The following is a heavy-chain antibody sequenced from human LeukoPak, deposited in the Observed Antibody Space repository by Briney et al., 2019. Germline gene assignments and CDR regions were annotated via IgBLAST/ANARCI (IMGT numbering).Heavy chain of an antibody. Sequence: PSETLSLTCAVYGGSFSGYYWSWIRQPPGKGLEWIGEINHSGSTNYNPSLKSRVTISVDTSKNQFSLKLSSVTAADTAVYYCARSYYDILTGYYEWGQGTLVTVSS. CDR2: INHSGST. V-gene: IGHV4-34*01. CDR3: ARSYYDILTGYYE. CDR1: GGSFSGYY. D-gene: IGHD3-9*01. J-gene: IGHJ4*02.